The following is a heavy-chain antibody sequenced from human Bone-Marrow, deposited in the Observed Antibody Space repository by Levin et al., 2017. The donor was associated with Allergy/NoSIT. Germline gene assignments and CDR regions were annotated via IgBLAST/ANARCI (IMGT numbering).Heavy chain of an antibody. D-gene: IGHD5-18*01. CDR3: AKDMWLSTAVAYFFDS. J-gene: IGHJ4*02. CDR1: GFPFNTYA. Sequence: HAGGSLRLSCAASGFPFNTYAISWVRQAPGKGPEWVATISGTGAKTTYADSVRGRFTISRDNSKNTVSLQLSSLRAEDTALYSCAKDMWLSTAVAYFFDSWGQGTLVTVSS. CDR2: ISGTGAKT. V-gene: IGHV3-23*01.